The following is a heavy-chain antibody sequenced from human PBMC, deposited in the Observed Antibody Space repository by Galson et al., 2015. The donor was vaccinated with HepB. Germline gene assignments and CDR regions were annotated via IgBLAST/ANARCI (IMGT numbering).Heavy chain of an antibody. J-gene: IGHJ6*03. CDR3: ATSPRGSSSWLVFRYYYYYMDV. CDR1: GFTFSSYG. V-gene: IGHV3-33*01. D-gene: IGHD6-13*01. Sequence: SLRLSCAASGFTFSSYGMHWVRQAPGKGLEWVAVIWYDGSNKYYADSVKGRFTISRDNSKNTLYLQMNSLRAEDTAVYYCATSPRGSSSWLVFRYYYYYMDVWGKGTTVTVSS. CDR2: IWYDGSNK.